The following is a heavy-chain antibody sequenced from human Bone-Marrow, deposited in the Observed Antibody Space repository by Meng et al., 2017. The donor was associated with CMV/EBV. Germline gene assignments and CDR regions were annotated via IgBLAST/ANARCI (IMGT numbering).Heavy chain of an antibody. Sequence: PQLHESGPGCVEPSETLSLTCTGSGGPISSNYYWGWIRQSPGKGLEWIGSLYYNGDTYYNPSLKSRVTLSVDTSKNQFSLKLNSVIAADTAVYYCAQRIYIDSYYFDSWGQGTLVTVSS. J-gene: IGHJ4*02. CDR1: GGPISSNYY. D-gene: IGHD2/OR15-2a*01. CDR2: LYYNGDT. V-gene: IGHV4-39*07. CDR3: AQRIYIDSYYFDS.